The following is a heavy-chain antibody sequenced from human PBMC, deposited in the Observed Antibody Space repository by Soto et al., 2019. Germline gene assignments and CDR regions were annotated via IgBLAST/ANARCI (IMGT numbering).Heavy chain of an antibody. CDR3: ARPGPDYASSWWAFDY. V-gene: IGHV3-48*02. J-gene: IGHJ4*02. CDR2: ISSSSSTI. Sequence: WGSLRLSCAASGFTFVSYSISCVRHSPLKWLEWVSYISSSSSTIYYADSVKGRFTISRDNAKNSLYLQMNSLRDEDTAVYYCARPGPDYASSWWAFDYWGQGTLVTVSS. CDR1: GFTFVSYS. D-gene: IGHD4-17*01.